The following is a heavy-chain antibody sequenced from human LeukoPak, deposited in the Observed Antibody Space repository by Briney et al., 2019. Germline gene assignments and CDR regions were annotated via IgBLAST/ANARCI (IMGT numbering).Heavy chain of an antibody. CDR1: GYTFTDYY. J-gene: IGHJ5*02. CDR3: ARDVSRIMITFGGQNWFDP. D-gene: IGHD3-16*01. V-gene: IGHV1-2*02. CDR2: GNPNSGGT. Sequence: GASVNVSCKASGYTFTDYYMHWVRHAPAQGLEWMGWGNPNSGGTNYAQKFQGRVTMTRDTSISTAYMELSRLRSDGTAVYYCARDVSRIMITFGGQNWFDPWGQGTLVTVSS.